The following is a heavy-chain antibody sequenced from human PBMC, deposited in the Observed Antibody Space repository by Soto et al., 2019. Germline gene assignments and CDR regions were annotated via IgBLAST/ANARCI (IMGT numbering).Heavy chain of an antibody. D-gene: IGHD4-17*01. Sequence: GGSLRLSCSASGFTFSIYAMHWVRQAPGKGLEYVSSISTNGGSTDYADSAKGRFTISTDNAKNTVYLQMNGLRAEDTAVYYCATVFDLWGQGTLVTVSS. J-gene: IGHJ5*02. V-gene: IGHV3-64*04. CDR3: ATVFDL. CDR1: GFTFSIYA. CDR2: ISTNGGST.